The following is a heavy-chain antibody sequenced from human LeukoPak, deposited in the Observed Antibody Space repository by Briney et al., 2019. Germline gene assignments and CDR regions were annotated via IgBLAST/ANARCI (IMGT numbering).Heavy chain of an antibody. CDR3: ARRPHYYDSSGYYRYYFDY. J-gene: IGHJ4*02. CDR1: GYSFTTYW. Sequence: GESLKISCKGSGYSFTTYWIGWVRQMPGKGLEWVGIIYPGDSDTRYSPSFQGQVTISADKSISTAYLQWSSLKASDTAMYYCARRPHYYDSSGYYRYYFDYWGQGTLVTVSS. D-gene: IGHD3-22*01. CDR2: IYPGDSDT. V-gene: IGHV5-51*01.